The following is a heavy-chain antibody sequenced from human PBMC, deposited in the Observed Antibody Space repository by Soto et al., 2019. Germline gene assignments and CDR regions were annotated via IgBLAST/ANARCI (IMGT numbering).Heavy chain of an antibody. CDR2: ISSSSSYI. CDR3: ARSDWNYDYYYYGMDV. Sequence: GESLKISCAASGFTFSSYSMNWVRQAPGKGLEWVSSISSSSSYIYYADSVKGRFTISRDNAKNSLYLQMNSLRAEDTAVYYCARSDWNYDYYYYGMDVWGQGTTVTVSS. CDR1: GFTFSSYS. V-gene: IGHV3-21*01. J-gene: IGHJ6*02. D-gene: IGHD1-7*01.